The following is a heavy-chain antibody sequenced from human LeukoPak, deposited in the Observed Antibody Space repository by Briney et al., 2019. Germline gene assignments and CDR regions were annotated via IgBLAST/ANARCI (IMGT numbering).Heavy chain of an antibody. V-gene: IGHV4-39*01. CDR1: GGSISSSPYY. CDR3: ARHASVDGNWPRPLDY. CDR2: IYYSGST. J-gene: IGHJ4*02. D-gene: IGHD6-19*01. Sequence: PSETLSLTCTVSGGSISSSPYYWGWIRQPPGKGLEWFGNIYYSGSTYYNASLKTRVTISVDTSKNQFSLQLTSVTAADTAVYYCARHASVDGNWPRPLDYWGQGSLVTVSS.